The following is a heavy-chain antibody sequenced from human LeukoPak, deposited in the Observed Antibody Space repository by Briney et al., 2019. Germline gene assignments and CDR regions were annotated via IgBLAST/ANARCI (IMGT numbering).Heavy chain of an antibody. CDR2: ISSSSSTI. V-gene: IGHV3-48*04. D-gene: IGHD6-13*01. CDR1: GFTFSSYS. Sequence: GGSLRLSCAASGFTFSSYSMNWVRQAPGKGLEWVSYISSSSSTIYYADSVKGRFTISRDNAKNSLYLQMNSLRAEDTAVYYCARDMLQLVRYYGMDVWGQGTTVTVSS. CDR3: ARDMLQLVRYYGMDV. J-gene: IGHJ6*02.